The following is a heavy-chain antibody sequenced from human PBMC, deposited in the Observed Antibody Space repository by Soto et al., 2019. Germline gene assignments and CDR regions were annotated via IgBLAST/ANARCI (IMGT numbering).Heavy chain of an antibody. J-gene: IGHJ5*02. CDR3: ARGGGYTASGANSGFWFAP. CDR2: ISSSGSA. D-gene: IGHD6-25*01. CDR1: NESMSSGGYF. Sequence: PSETLSLTCTVSNESMSSGGYFWVWIRQHPGKGLEWIGHISSSGSANPNPSLKSRVSMSVDSSNNQFSLKLTSVTVADTAVYYCARGGGYTASGANSGFWFAPWGHGTLVTVSS. V-gene: IGHV4-31*03.